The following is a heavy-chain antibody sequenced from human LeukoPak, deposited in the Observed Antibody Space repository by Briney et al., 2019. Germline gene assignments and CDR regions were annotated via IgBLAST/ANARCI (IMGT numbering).Heavy chain of an antibody. D-gene: IGHD2-21*02. CDR3: ARSRLLGHIVVVTHEFDY. J-gene: IGHJ4*02. CDR1: GYTLTELS. V-gene: IGHV1-24*01. Sequence: ASVKVSCKVSGYTLTELSMHWVRQAPGKGLEWMGGFDPEDGETIYAQKFQGRVTMTRDTSISTAYMELSRLRSDDTAVYYCARSRLLGHIVVVTHEFDYWGQGTLVTVSS. CDR2: FDPEDGET.